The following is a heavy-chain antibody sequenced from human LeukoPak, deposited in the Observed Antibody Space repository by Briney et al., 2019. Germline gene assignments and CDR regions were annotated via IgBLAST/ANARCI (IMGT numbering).Heavy chain of an antibody. D-gene: IGHD3-3*01. J-gene: IGHJ4*02. CDR1: GGSISSYY. Sequence: SETLSLTCTVSGGSISSYYWSWIRQPPGKGLEWIGYIYYSGSTNYNPSLKSRVTISVDTSKNQFSLKLSSVTAADTAVYYCARVATYYDFWSGYRSFDYWGQGTLVTVSS. CDR3: ARVATYYDFWSGYRSFDY. CDR2: IYYSGST. V-gene: IGHV4-59*01.